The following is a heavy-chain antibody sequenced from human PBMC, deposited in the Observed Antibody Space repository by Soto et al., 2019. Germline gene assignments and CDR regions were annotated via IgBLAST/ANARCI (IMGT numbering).Heavy chain of an antibody. D-gene: IGHD5-12*01. CDR2: ISSSSSYI. CDR3: ARVMGVEMATLDY. V-gene: IGHV3-21*01. J-gene: IGHJ4*02. Sequence: EVQLVESGGGLVKPGGSLRLSCAASGFTFSSYSMNWVRQAPGKGLEWVSSISSSSSYIYYADSVKGRLTISRDNAKNSLYLQMNGLRAEDTAVYYCARVMGVEMATLDYWGQGALVTVSS. CDR1: GFTFSSYS.